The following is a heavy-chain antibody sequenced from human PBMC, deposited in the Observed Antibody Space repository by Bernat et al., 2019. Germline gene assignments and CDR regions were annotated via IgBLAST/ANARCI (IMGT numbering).Heavy chain of an antibody. J-gene: IGHJ4*02. CDR3: AKERFIFDY. Sequence: EVQLVESGGGLVQPGGSLRLSCAASGFTFSSYEMNWVRQAPGKGLEWVSYISSSGSTTYYADSVKGRFTISRDNSKNTLYLQMNSLRAEDTAVYYCAKERFIFDYWGQGTLVTVSS. CDR2: ISSSGSTT. CDR1: GFTFSSYE. D-gene: IGHD3-10*01. V-gene: IGHV3-48*03.